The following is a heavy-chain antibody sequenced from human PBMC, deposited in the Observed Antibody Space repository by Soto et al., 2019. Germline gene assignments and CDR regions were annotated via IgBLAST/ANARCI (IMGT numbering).Heavy chain of an antibody. V-gene: IGHV4-34*01. CDR2: INHSGST. Sequence: QVQLQQWGAGLLKPSETLSLTCAVYGGSFSGYYWSWIRQPPGKGLEWIGEINHSGSTNYNPSLKSRVTISVDTSKNQFSLKLSSVTAADTAVYYCARGLALTTVTTWFDPWGQGTLVTVSS. CDR3: ARGLALTTVTTWFDP. CDR1: GGSFSGYY. J-gene: IGHJ5*02. D-gene: IGHD4-4*01.